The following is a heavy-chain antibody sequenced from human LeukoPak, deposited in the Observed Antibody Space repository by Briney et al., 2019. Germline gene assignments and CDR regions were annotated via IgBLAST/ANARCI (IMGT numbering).Heavy chain of an antibody. CDR1: GGSISSYY. Sequence: SETLSLTCTVSGGSISSYYWSWIRQPPGKGLEWIGYIYYSGSTNYNPSLKSRVTISVDTSKNQFSLKLSSVTAADTAVYYCARHSGTYYYDSTDAFDIWGQGTMVTVSS. V-gene: IGHV4-59*08. J-gene: IGHJ3*02. CDR2: IYYSGST. D-gene: IGHD3-22*01. CDR3: ARHSGTYYYDSTDAFDI.